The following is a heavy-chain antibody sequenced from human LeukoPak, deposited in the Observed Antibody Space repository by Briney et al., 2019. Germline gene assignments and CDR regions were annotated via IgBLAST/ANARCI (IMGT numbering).Heavy chain of an antibody. J-gene: IGHJ4*02. V-gene: IGHV1-69*05. CDR3: ARGGDTAMVTPFDY. D-gene: IGHD5-18*01. Sequence: SVKVSFKASGGTFSSYAISWVRQAPGQGLEWMGRIIPIFGTANYAQKFQGRVTVTTDESTSTAYMELSSLRSEDTAVYYCARGGDTAMVTPFDYWGQGTLVTVSS. CDR1: GGTFSSYA. CDR2: IIPIFGTA.